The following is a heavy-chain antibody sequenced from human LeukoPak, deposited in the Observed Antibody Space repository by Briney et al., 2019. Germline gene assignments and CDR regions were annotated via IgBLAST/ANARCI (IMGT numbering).Heavy chain of an antibody. CDR2: IYHSGST. V-gene: IGHV4-30-2*01. D-gene: IGHD4-17*01. J-gene: IGHJ4*02. CDR3: ARDNPYGDRLGY. CDR1: GGSISSGGYS. Sequence: SETLSLTCAVSGGSISSGGYSWSWIRQPPGKGLEWIGYIYHSGSTYYNPSLKSRVTISVDRSKNQFSLKLSSVTAADTAVYYCARDNPYGDRLGYWGQGTLVTVSS.